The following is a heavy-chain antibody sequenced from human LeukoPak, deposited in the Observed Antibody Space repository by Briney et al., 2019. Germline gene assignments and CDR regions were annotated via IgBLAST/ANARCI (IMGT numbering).Heavy chain of an antibody. CDR2: ISYDGSNK. Sequence: QAGGSLRLSCAASGFTFSSYAMHWVRQAPGKGLEWVAVISYDGSNKYYADSVKGRFTISRDNSKNTLYLQMNSLRAEDTAVYYCAKDRYSGSSNFDYWGQGTLVTVSS. V-gene: IGHV3-30*04. D-gene: IGHD1-26*01. CDR1: GFTFSSYA. CDR3: AKDRYSGSSNFDY. J-gene: IGHJ4*02.